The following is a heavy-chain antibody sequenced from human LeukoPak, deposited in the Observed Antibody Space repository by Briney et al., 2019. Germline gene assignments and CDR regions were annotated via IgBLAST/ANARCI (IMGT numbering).Heavy chain of an antibody. Sequence: GGSLRLSCAASGFTFSSHSMNWVRQAPGKGLEWVSYISSSSNYINYADSVKGRFTISRDNAKNSLYLQMNSLRAEDTAVYYCARDESLVRGAAFDYWGQGTLVTVSS. CDR3: ARDESLVRGAAFDY. J-gene: IGHJ4*02. V-gene: IGHV3-21*01. CDR1: GFTFSSHS. CDR2: ISSSSNYI. D-gene: IGHD3-10*01.